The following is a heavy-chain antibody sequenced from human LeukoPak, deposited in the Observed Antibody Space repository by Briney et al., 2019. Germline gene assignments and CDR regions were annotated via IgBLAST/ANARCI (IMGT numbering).Heavy chain of an antibody. CDR1: GGSIGSYY. D-gene: IGHD4-17*01. V-gene: IGHV4-59*12. J-gene: IGHJ4*02. CDR3: ATYFYGDYASYYFDF. CDR2: IHLGGTT. Sequence: PSETLSLTCTVSGGSIGSYYWSWARQPPGKGLEWIGEIHLGGTTNYSPSLKSRVTMSVDKSKNQFSLEVRSVTAADTAIYYCATYFYGDYASYYFDFWGQGTLVTVSS.